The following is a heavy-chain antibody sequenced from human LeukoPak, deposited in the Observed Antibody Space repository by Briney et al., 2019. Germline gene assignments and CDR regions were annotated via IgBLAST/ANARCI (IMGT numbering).Heavy chain of an antibody. D-gene: IGHD6-13*01. CDR3: ARLYSSS. V-gene: IGHV4-59*01. CDR1: GGSISSYY. Sequence: SATLSLTCTVSGGSISSYYWSWIRQPPGKGLEWIGYIYYSGSTNYNPSLKSRVTISVDTSKNQFSLKLSSVTAADTAVYYCARLYSSSWGQGTLVTVSS. CDR2: IYYSGST. J-gene: IGHJ4*02.